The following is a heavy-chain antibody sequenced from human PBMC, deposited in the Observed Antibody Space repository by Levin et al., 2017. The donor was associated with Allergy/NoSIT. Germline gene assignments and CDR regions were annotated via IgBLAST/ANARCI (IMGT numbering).Heavy chain of an antibody. V-gene: IGHV3-23*01. CDR1: GFTFSSYA. D-gene: IGHD3-22*01. Sequence: GGSLRLSCAASGFTFSSYAMSWVRQAPGKGLEWVSGISGSGDNIYYTDSVRGRFTISRDNSKNTLYLQMNSLRAEDTAVYYCAKGDSLRLYYYYYMDVWGKGATVTVSS. J-gene: IGHJ6*03. CDR2: ISGSGDNI. CDR3: AKGDSLRLYYYYYMDV.